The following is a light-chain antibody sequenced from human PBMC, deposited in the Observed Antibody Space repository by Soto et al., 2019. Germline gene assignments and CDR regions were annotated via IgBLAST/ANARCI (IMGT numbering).Light chain of an antibody. V-gene: IGKV1-13*02. CDR1: QGINSA. CDR2: DAS. J-gene: IGKJ4*01. Sequence: AIQLTQSPSSLSASVGDRVIINCRASQGINSALVWYQQKPGKPPKLLVYDASSLEGGVPSRFSGSRYGTDFTLTISRLQPEDFATYYCQQSHSYPFTFGGGTRVEMK. CDR3: QQSHSYPFT.